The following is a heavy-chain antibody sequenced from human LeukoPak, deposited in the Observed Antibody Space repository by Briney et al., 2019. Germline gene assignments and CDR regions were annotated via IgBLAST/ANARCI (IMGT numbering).Heavy chain of an antibody. V-gene: IGHV3-48*01. CDR1: GFTFSSYI. CDR2: ISSSSSTI. Sequence: PGGSLRLSCAASGFTFSSYIMNWVRQAPGKGLDWVSYISSSSSTIYYADSVKGRFALPRDNAKNSLYLQMNSLRAEDTAVYYCARDHHRRLYDSQARNTFDIWGQGTMVTVSS. CDR3: ARDHHRRLYDSQARNTFDI. D-gene: IGHD3-22*01. J-gene: IGHJ3*02.